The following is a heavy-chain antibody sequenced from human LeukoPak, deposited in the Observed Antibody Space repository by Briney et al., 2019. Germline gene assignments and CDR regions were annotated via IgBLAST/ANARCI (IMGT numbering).Heavy chain of an antibody. V-gene: IGHV4-34*01. J-gene: IGHJ6*03. CDR2: INHSGST. CDR3: ARVWQQLVGYYYYYYMDV. D-gene: IGHD6-13*01. CDR1: GGSFSGDY. Sequence: SETLSLTCAAYGGSFSGDYWSWIRQPPGKGLEWIGEINHSGSTNYNPSLKSRVTISVDTSKNQFSLKLSSVTAADTAVYYCARVWQQLVGYYYYYYMDVWGKGTTVTVSS.